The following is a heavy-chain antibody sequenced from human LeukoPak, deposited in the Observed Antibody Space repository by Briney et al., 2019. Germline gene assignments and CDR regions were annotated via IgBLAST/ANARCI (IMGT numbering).Heavy chain of an antibody. Sequence: ASVKVSCKTSGYTFTDYYMHWVRQAPGQGLEWMGWINPNSGGTNYAQKFQGRVTMTRDTSISTAYMELSRLRSDDTAVYYCARVLPFSPRITMVRGRSSGFDPWGQGTLVTVSS. CDR2: INPNSGGT. J-gene: IGHJ5*02. V-gene: IGHV1-2*02. CDR3: ARVLPFSPRITMVRGRSSGFDP. D-gene: IGHD3-10*01. CDR1: GYTFTDYY.